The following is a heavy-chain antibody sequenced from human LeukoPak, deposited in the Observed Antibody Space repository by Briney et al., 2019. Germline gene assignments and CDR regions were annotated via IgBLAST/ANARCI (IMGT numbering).Heavy chain of an antibody. Sequence: PGGSLRLSCAASGFTVSSNYKSWVRQAPGKGLEWVSVIYSGGSTYYADSVKGRFTISRDNSKNTLYLQMNSLRAEDTAVYYCAREGSGSYYKPGYNWFDPWGQGTLVTVSS. J-gene: IGHJ5*02. D-gene: IGHD3-10*01. CDR1: GFTVSSNY. CDR3: AREGSGSYYKPGYNWFDP. CDR2: IYSGGST. V-gene: IGHV3-53*01.